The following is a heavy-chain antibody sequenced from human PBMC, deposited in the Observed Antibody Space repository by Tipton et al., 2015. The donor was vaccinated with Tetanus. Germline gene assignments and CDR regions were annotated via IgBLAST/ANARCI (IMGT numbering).Heavy chain of an antibody. D-gene: IGHD3-16*02. V-gene: IGHV1-18*04. CDR2: ISAYNGNT. CDR1: GYTFTSYG. Sequence: QMQLVQSGAEVKKPGASVKVSCKASGYTFTSYGISWVRQAPGQGLEWMGWISAYNGNTNYAQKLQGRVTMTTDTSTSTAYMELRSLRSDDTAVYYCARLSQSLYDTLVQRWFDPWGQGTLVTVSS. CDR3: ARLSQSLYDTLVQRWFDP. J-gene: IGHJ5*02.